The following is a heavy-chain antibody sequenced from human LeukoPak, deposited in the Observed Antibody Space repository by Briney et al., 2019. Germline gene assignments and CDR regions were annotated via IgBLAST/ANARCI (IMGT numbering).Heavy chain of an antibody. CDR1: GFTFSSYS. CDR2: ISSSSSYI. CDR3: ARSVPCSGYDYDY. D-gene: IGHD5-12*01. J-gene: IGHJ4*02. V-gene: IGHV3-21*01. Sequence: GGSLRLSCAASGFTFSSYSMNWVRQAPGKGLEWVSSISSSSSYIYYADSVKGRFTISRDNAKNSLYLQMNSLRAEDTAVYYCARSVPCSGYDYDYWGQGTLVTVSS.